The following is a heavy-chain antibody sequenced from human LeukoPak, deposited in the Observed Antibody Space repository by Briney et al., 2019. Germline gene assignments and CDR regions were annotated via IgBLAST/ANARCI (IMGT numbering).Heavy chain of an antibody. CDR1: GGSISSSIYY. D-gene: IGHD6-13*01. CDR2: IYYSGST. CDR3: ARHAPAAAGICDY. V-gene: IGHV4-39*01. J-gene: IGHJ4*02. Sequence: PSETLSLTCTVSGGSISSSIYYWGWIRQPLGKGLEWIGSIYYSGSTYYNPSLKSRVTISVDTSKNQFSLKLSSVTAADTAVYYCARHAPAAAGICDYWGQGTLVTVSS.